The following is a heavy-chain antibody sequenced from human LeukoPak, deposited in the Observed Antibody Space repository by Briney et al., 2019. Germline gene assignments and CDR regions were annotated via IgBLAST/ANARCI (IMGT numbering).Heavy chain of an antibody. CDR3: ARDLEDIVVVPAADGIDY. D-gene: IGHD2-2*01. V-gene: IGHV3-48*04. CDR1: GFTFSSYS. CDR2: ISSSSSTI. J-gene: IGHJ4*02. Sequence: GGSLRLSCAASGFTFSSYSMNWVRQAPGKGLEWVSYISSSSSTIYYADSVKGRFTISRDNAKNSLYLQMNSLRAEDTAVYYCARDLEDIVVVPAADGIDYWGQGTLVTVSS.